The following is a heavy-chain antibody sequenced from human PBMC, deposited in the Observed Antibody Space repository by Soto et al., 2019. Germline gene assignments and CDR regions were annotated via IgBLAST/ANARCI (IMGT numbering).Heavy chain of an antibody. CDR1: GFTFSSYW. CDR3: ARFSGINYYESSGYYEYFQH. CDR2: IKQDGSEK. Sequence: GGSLRLSCAASGFTFSSYWMSWVRQAPGKGLEWVANIKQDGSEKYYVDSVKGRFTISRDNAKNSLYLQMNSLRAEDTAVYYCARFSGINYYESSGYYEYFQHWGQGTLVTVSS. V-gene: IGHV3-7*03. J-gene: IGHJ1*01. D-gene: IGHD3-22*01.